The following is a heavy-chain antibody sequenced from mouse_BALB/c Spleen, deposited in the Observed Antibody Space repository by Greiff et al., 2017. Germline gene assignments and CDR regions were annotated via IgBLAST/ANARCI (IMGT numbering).Heavy chain of an antibody. CDR1: GYSFTGYY. J-gene: IGHJ2*01. V-gene: IGHV1-26*01. D-gene: IGHD3-3*01. CDR2: INPYNGAT. Sequence: EVQLQQSGPELVKPGASVKISCKASGYSFTGYYMHWVKQSHVKSLEWIGRINPYNGATSYNQNFKDKASLTVDKSSSTAYMELHSLTSEDSAVYYCARDSLLYYFDYWGQGTTLTVSS. CDR3: ARDSLLYYFDY.